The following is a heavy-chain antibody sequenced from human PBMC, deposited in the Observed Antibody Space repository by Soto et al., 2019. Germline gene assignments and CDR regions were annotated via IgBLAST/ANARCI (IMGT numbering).Heavy chain of an antibody. CDR2: ISTDGGDV. V-gene: IGHV3-74*01. CDR3: ACWGHIVPVAPSDFDR. D-gene: IGHD2-8*02. Sequence: GETLRLSCTASGYPFTNYCMNWVRQPPAQGLVWVSRISTDGGDVGYAGSVEGRFTASRDNAKNTLYLQMHSLRAEDTAMYYCACWGHIVPVAPSDFDRWGQGTLVTVSS. CDR1: GYPFTNYC. J-gene: IGHJ4*02.